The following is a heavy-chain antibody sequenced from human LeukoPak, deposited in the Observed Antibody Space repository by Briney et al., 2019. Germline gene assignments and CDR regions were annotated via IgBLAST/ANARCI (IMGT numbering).Heavy chain of an antibody. CDR1: GYTFTSYY. CDR3: ARDLGAEASCYLY. V-gene: IGHV1-46*01. J-gene: IGHJ4*02. CDR2: INPSGGST. Sequence: ASVKVSCKASGYTFTSYYMHWVRQAPGQGLEWMGIINPSGGSTSYAQKFQGRVTMTRDMSTSAVYMELSSLRSEDTAVYYCARDLGAEASCYLYWGQGTLVTVSS. D-gene: IGHD2-2*01.